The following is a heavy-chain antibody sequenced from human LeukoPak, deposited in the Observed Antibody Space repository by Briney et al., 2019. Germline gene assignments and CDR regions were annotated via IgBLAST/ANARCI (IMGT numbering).Heavy chain of an antibody. CDR2: ISGYNGNT. J-gene: IGHJ6*02. CDR3: ARGFSYGSDYYYGMDV. D-gene: IGHD5-18*01. V-gene: IGHV1-18*01. CDR1: GYTFTSYA. Sequence: ASVKVSCKASGYTFTSYAISWVRQAPGQGLEWMGWISGYNGNTKYAQKVQGRVTMTTDTSTSTAYMELRSLRSDDTAVYYCARGFSYGSDYYYGMDVWGQGTTVTVSS.